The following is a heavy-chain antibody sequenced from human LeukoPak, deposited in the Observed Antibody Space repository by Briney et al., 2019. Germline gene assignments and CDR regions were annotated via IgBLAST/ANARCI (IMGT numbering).Heavy chain of an antibody. Sequence: GGSLRLSCAASEFIFSNYWMSWVCQAPGKGLEWVANIKQDGSEKYFVDSVKGRFTISRDNAKNSLYLQMNSLRAEDTAVYYCARGTVGGSYFDYWGQGTLVTVSS. CDR3: ARGTVGGSYFDY. D-gene: IGHD1-26*01. V-gene: IGHV3-7*03. J-gene: IGHJ4*02. CDR1: EFIFSNYW. CDR2: IKQDGSEK.